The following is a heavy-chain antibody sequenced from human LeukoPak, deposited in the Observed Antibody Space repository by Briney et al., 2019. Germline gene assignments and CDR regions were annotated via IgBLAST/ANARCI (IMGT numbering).Heavy chain of an antibody. CDR2: IYYTGGT. Sequence: SGPTLVKPSETLSLTCTVSGGSISPYHWSWIRQPPGKGLEWIGYIYYTGGTYYNPSLKSRVTISVDTSKNQFSLKLTSVTAADTAVYYCARAYYYGSGTFDIWGQGTMVTVSS. CDR1: GGSISPYH. CDR3: ARAYYYGSGTFDI. J-gene: IGHJ3*02. D-gene: IGHD3-10*01. V-gene: IGHV4-59*01.